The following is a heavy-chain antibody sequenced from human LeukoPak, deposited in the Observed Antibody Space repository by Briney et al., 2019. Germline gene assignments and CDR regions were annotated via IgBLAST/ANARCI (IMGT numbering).Heavy chain of an antibody. CDR1: GLTFSDFW. D-gene: IGHD5-18*01. Sequence: GGSLRLSCAASGLTFSDFWRHWVRQPPGKGLVWVALVKGDGRTTIYADYVKGRFTISRDNAKNTLYLQMNSLRADDSGVYYCATGHSYGYDYWGQGVLVTVSS. CDR2: VKGDGRTT. CDR3: ATGHSYGYDY. J-gene: IGHJ4*02. V-gene: IGHV3-74*01.